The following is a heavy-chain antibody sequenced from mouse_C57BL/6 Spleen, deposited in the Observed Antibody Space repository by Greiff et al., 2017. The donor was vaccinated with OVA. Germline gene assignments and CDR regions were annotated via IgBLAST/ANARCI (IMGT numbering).Heavy chain of an antibody. CDR2: IDPSDSYT. Sequence: QVQLQQPGAELVMPGASVKLSCKASGYTFTSYWMHWVKQRPGQGLEWIGVIDPSDSYTNYNQKFKGKSTLTVDKSSSTAYMQLSSLTSEDSAVYYCARGGTTGGFAYWGQGTLVTVSA. CDR1: GYTFTSYW. CDR3: ARGGTTGGFAY. V-gene: IGHV1-69*01. J-gene: IGHJ3*01. D-gene: IGHD1-1*01.